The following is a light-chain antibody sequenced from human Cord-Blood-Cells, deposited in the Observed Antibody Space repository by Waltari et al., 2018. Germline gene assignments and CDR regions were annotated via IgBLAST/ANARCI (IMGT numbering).Light chain of an antibody. CDR1: QSVSSY. V-gene: IGKV3-11*01. CDR2: DAS. Sequence: EIVLTQSQATLSLPPGVRATLTCRASQSVSSYLAWYEQEPGQAPRLLVDDASNRAAGITVRFSGSGSGTDFTLTISSLEPGDFAVYYCQQRSNWLTFGGGTKVEIK. J-gene: IGKJ4*01. CDR3: QQRSNWLT.